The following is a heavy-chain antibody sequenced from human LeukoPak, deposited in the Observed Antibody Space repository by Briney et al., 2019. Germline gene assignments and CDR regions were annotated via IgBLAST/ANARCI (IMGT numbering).Heavy chain of an antibody. CDR1: GFTLSSYG. CDR2: IRFDGSTK. D-gene: IGHD3-22*01. J-gene: IGHJ4*02. Sequence: GGSLRLSCAVSGFTLSSYGMHWVRQAPGRGLEWVTFIRFDGSTKYHADSVKGRFTISRDISKNTLFLQMNSLRAEDTAFYYCAVIRDYDSSGNHYWGQGTLVTVSS. CDR3: AVIRDYDSSGNHY. V-gene: IGHV3-30*02.